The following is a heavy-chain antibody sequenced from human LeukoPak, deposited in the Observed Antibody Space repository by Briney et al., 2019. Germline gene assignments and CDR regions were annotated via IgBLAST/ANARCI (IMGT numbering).Heavy chain of an antibody. V-gene: IGHV4-34*01. Sequence: SETLSLTCAVYGGSMIGYHWTWIRQPPGQGLEWIREVNDSGNPYYNSSLKSRLTISLDTSKNQFSLKLSSVTAADTAVYYCARTPWDDIAGAKSDFDYWGQGTLVTVSS. CDR2: VNDSGNP. J-gene: IGHJ4*02. CDR3: ARTPWDDIAGAKSDFDY. D-gene: IGHD1-26*01. CDR1: GGSMIGYH.